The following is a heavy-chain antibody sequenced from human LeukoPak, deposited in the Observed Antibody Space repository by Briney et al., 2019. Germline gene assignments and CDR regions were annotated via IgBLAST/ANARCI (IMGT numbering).Heavy chain of an antibody. CDR1: GYTFTSYY. J-gene: IGHJ4*02. CDR2: ISAYNGNT. V-gene: IGHV1-18*04. D-gene: IGHD3-16*02. CDR3: ARGMITFGGVIVKSYYFDY. Sequence: ASVKVSCKASGYTFTSYYMHWVRQAPGQGLEWMGWISAYNGNTNYAQKLQGRVTMTTDTSTSTAYMELRSLRSDDTAVYYCARGMITFGGVIVKSYYFDYWGQGTLVTVSS.